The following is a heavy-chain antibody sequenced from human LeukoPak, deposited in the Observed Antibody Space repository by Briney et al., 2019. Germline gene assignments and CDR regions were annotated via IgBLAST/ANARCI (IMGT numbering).Heavy chain of an antibody. CDR3: ARRRNTIFREGGAFDI. V-gene: IGHV4-34*01. CDR1: GGSFSGYY. D-gene: IGHD3-3*01. CDR2: INHSGST. Sequence: SETLSLTCAVYGGSFSGYYWSWIRQPPGKGLEWIGEINHSGSTNYNPSLKSRVTISVDTSKNQFSLKLSSVTAADTAVYYCARRRNTIFREGGAFDIWGQGTMVTVSS. J-gene: IGHJ3*02.